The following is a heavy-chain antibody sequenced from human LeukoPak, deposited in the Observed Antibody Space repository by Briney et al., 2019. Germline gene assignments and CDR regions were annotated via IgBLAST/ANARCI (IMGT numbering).Heavy chain of an antibody. CDR1: GFTVSSNY. D-gene: IGHD6-19*01. CDR3: ARDPPTYTSDWYSTDDAFDV. V-gene: IGHV3-53*01. Sequence: GGSLRLSCAASGFTVSSNYMSWVRRAPGKGLEWVSVIYRGGSTYYADSVKGRFTISRDNSKNTLYLQMNSLRAEDTAVYYCARDPPTYTSDWYSTDDAFDVWGQGTMVTVSS. J-gene: IGHJ3*01. CDR2: IYRGGST.